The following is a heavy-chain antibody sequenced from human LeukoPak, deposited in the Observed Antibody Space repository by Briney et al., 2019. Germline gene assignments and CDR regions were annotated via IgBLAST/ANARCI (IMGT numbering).Heavy chain of an antibody. CDR2: IYYSGST. D-gene: IGHD3-22*01. V-gene: IGHV4-39*01. J-gene: IGHJ5*02. Sequence: SSETLSPTCNVLGGSIRSSNYYWGWIRQPPGKGLEWIGSIYYSGSTYYNPSIKGRGTMSVDTSNNQFSLKLTSATATDTAVYYCVRLFYYDSRGPPSWGQGTLVTVSS. CDR3: VRLFYYDSRGPPS. CDR1: GGSIRSSNYY.